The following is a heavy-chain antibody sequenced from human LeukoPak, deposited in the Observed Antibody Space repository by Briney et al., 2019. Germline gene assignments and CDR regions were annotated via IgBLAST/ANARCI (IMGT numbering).Heavy chain of an antibody. J-gene: IGHJ4*02. CDR3: AKDVTMTDSGGVFDY. CDR1: EFTFSNYA. V-gene: IGHV3-30*18. D-gene: IGHD2-8*02. CDR2: ISYDGSSK. Sequence: PGRSLRLSCAASEFTFSNYAMHWVRQAPGKGLEWVAIISYDGSSKYYADSVKGRFTISRDNSKNTLYLQMSSLRGEDTAVYYCAKDVTMTDSGGVFDYWGQGTLVTVSS.